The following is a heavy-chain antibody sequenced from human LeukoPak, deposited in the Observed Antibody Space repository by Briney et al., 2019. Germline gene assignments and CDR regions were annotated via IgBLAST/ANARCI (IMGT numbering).Heavy chain of an antibody. J-gene: IGHJ6*03. CDR1: GFTFSSYA. Sequence: GGSLRLSCAASGFTFSSYAMSWVRQAPGKGLEWVSAISGSGGSTYYADSVKGRFTISRDNSKNTLYLQMNSLRAGDTAVYYCAKEYDFWSGPPPYYYYMDVWGKGTTVTVSS. V-gene: IGHV3-23*01. CDR3: AKEYDFWSGPPPYYYYMDV. D-gene: IGHD3-3*01. CDR2: ISGSGGST.